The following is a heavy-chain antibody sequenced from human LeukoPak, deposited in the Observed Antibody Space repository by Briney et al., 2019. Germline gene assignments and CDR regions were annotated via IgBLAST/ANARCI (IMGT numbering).Heavy chain of an antibody. CDR2: IYPSDSDT. J-gene: IGHJ4*02. V-gene: IGHV5-51*01. Sequence: GESLTISCKGSGYSFGTYWIGWVRQMPAKGLEWMGIIYPSDSDTRYSPSFQGQVTISADKSISTAYLQWSSLKASDTAMYYCARLLILGHCSSTKCGGWSFWGQGTLVTVSS. CDR1: GYSFGTYW. D-gene: IGHD2-2*01. CDR3: ARLLILGHCSSTKCGGWSF.